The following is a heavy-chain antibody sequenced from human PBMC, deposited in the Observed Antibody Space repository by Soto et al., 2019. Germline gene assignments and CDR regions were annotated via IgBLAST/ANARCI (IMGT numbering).Heavy chain of an antibody. CDR2: IDPSDSYT. D-gene: IGHD3-9*01. CDR1: GYSFTSYL. V-gene: IGHV5-10-1*01. CDR3: ARHEKELTRP. Sequence: SLKISCKGSGYSFTSYLISWVRQMPGKGLEWMGRIDPSDSYTNYSPSFQGHVTISADKSISTAYLQWSSLKASDTAMYYCARHEKELTRPWGQGTLVTVSS. J-gene: IGHJ5*02.